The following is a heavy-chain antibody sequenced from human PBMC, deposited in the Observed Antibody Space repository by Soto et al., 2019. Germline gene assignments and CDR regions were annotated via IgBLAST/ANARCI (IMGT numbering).Heavy chain of an antibody. D-gene: IGHD3-22*01. CDR3: ARDRSDYYDSSGYYP. CDR1: GGTFSSYA. V-gene: IGHV1-69*13. CDR2: IIPIFGTA. J-gene: IGHJ5*02. Sequence: GASVKVSCKASGGTFSSYAISWVRQAPGQGLGWMGGIIPIFGTANYAQKFQGRVTITADESTSTAYMELSSLRSEDTAVYYCARDRSDYYDSSGYYPWGQGTLVTVSS.